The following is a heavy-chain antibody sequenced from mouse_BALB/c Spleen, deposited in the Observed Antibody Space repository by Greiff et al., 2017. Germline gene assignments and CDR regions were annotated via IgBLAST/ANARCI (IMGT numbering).Heavy chain of an antibody. D-gene: IGHD1-1*01. Sequence: EVMLVESGGGLVKPGGSLKLSCAASGFTFSSYAMSWVRQTPEKRLEWVASISSGGSTYYPDSVKGRFTISRDNARNILYLQMSSLRSEDTAMYYCARGDIYYYGSSSSWFAYWGQGTLVTVSA. J-gene: IGHJ3*01. CDR2: ISSGGST. CDR1: GFTFSSYA. V-gene: IGHV5-6-5*01. CDR3: ARGDIYYYGSSSSWFAY.